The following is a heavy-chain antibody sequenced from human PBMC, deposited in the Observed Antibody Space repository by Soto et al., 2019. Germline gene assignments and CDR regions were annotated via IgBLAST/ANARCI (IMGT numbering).Heavy chain of an antibody. D-gene: IGHD1-26*01. CDR3: ASGTEVSPSWDV. J-gene: IGHJ6*02. Sequence: SETLSLTCTVSGCSISSGGYYWSWIRQHPGKGLEWIGYIYYSGSTYYNPSLKSRVTISVDTSKNQFSLKLSSVTAADTAVYYCASGTEVSPSWDVWGQGTTVTVSS. V-gene: IGHV4-31*03. CDR2: IYYSGST. CDR1: GCSISSGGYY.